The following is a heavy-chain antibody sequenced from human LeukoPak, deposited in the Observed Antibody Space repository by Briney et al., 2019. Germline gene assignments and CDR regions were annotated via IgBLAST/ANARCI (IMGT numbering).Heavy chain of an antibody. D-gene: IGHD5-18*01. CDR2: ISDSGGSA. CDR3: ARERQLAFDY. CDR1: GFTFSSYA. Sequence: GGSLRLSCAASGFTFSSYAMSWVRQAPGKGLDWVSHISDSGGSAYYADSVKGRFTISRDNSKNTLYLQMNSLRAEDTAVYYCARERQLAFDYWGQGTLVTVSS. J-gene: IGHJ4*02. V-gene: IGHV3-23*01.